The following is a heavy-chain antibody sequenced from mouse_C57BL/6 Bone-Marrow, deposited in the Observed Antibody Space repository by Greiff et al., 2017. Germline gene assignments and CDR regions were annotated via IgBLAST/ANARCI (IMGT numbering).Heavy chain of an antibody. D-gene: IGHD3-1*01. Sequence: VQLQQPGAELVKPGASVKLSCKASGYTFTSYWMHWVKRRPGQGLEWIGLIHPNSGSTNYNEKFKSKATLTLDKSSSTAYMRLSSLTSEDAAVYYCASLGGYFDYWGQGTTLTVSS. CDR1: GYTFTSYW. CDR3: ASLGGYFDY. V-gene: IGHV1-64*01. J-gene: IGHJ2*01. CDR2: IHPNSGST.